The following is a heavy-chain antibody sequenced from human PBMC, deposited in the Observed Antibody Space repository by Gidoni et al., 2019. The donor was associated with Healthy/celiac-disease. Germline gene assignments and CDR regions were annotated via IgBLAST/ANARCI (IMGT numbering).Heavy chain of an antibody. Sequence: EVQLLASGGCLVQPGGSLRLSCSASEFTFSSYAMSWVRQAPGKGLEWVSAISGSGGSTYYADSVKGRFTIYRDNSKNTLYLQMNSLRAEDTAVYYCAKDLVDYYDSSGYYYAPFDYWGQGTLVTVSS. V-gene: IGHV3-23*01. J-gene: IGHJ4*02. CDR2: ISGSGGST. CDR1: EFTFSSYA. CDR3: AKDLVDYYDSSGYYYAPFDY. D-gene: IGHD3-22*01.